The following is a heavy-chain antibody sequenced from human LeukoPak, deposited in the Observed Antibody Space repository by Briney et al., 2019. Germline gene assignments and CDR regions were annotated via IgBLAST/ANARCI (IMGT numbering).Heavy chain of an antibody. J-gene: IGHJ6*04. D-gene: IGHD4-17*01. Sequence: GGSLGLSCASSRFTFNIFGMHCVPHAPGKGRECGAHLSYGGSKKYYAVYVKGRFTISTDDSKNTMYLQMNSLRGEDAAAYYWSNTVKYYYYYYDMDVWGKGTTVTVSS. V-gene: IGHV3-30*03. CDR1: RFTFNIFG. CDR3: SNTVKYYYYYYDMDV. CDR2: LSYGGSKK.